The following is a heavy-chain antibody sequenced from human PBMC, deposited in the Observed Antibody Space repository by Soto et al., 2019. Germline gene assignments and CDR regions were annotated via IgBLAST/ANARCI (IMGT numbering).Heavy chain of an antibody. D-gene: IGHD4-17*01. CDR2: IYYSGST. Sequence: PSETLSLTCTVSGGSISSSSYYWGWIRQPPGKGLEWIGSIYYSGSTYYNPSLKSRVTISVDTSKNQFSLKLSSVTAADTAVYYCARQDTIRGVLTTVVTLVYFDYRGQGTLVTVSS. V-gene: IGHV4-39*01. J-gene: IGHJ4*02. CDR1: GGSISSSSYY. CDR3: ARQDTIRGVLTTVVTLVYFDY.